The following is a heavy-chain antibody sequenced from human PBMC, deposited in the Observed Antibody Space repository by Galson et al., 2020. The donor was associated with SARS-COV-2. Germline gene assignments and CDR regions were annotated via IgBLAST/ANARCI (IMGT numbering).Heavy chain of an antibody. D-gene: IGHD5-12*01. Sequence: SVKVSCKASGGTFSSYAISWVRQAPGQGLEWMGGIIPILGIANYAQKFQGRVTITADKSTSTAYMELSSLRSEDTAVYYCARDGGYSGYVDAFDIWGQGTMVTVSS. J-gene: IGHJ3*02. CDR3: ARDGGYSGYVDAFDI. CDR2: IIPILGIA. CDR1: GGTFSSYA. V-gene: IGHV1-69*10.